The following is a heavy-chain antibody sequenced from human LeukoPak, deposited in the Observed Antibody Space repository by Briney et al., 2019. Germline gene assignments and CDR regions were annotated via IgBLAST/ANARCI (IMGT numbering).Heavy chain of an antibody. V-gene: IGHV1-2*02. CDR2: INPNSGGT. D-gene: IGHD3-22*01. CDR3: ARGGHVRVYDNSAYYGHE. CDR1: GYTFTGYY. Sequence: GASVMVSCKASGYTFTGYYMHWVRQAPGQGLEWMGWINPNSGGTNYAQRFQGRVTMTRDMSTSTVYMELSSLRSEDTAIYYCARGGHVRVYDNSAYYGHEWGQGTLVTVSS. J-gene: IGHJ4*02.